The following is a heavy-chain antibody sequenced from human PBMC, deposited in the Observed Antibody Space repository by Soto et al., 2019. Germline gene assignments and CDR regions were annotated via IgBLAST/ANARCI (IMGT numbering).Heavy chain of an antibody. CDR1: GSTVRVGRYN. D-gene: IGHD4-17*01. Sequence: SESLSQTFSCSGSTVRVGRYNGKWIRQPPGKGLEWIGYIYFSGRTNYNPSLKSRVTISIDTSKNQFSLKLTSATAADTAVYYCSRDVDFGEEDVWGQGTTVT. CDR2: IYFSGRT. J-gene: IGHJ6*02. CDR3: SRDVDFGEEDV. V-gene: IGHV4-61*01.